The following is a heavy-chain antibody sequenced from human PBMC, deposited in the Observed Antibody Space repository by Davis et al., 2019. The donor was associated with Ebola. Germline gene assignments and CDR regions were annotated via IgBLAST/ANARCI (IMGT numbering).Heavy chain of an antibody. Sequence: GESLKISCKTSGYSFTTYWIGWVRQRPGKGLEWMGAIYPGDSDTKYNPSFRGQIIISAERFDSSVHLQWNSLKASDTGKYYCVRTTLSWNSDYWGQGTLVTVSS. J-gene: IGHJ4*02. V-gene: IGHV5-51*01. CDR3: VRTTLSWNSDY. CDR2: IYPGDSDT. D-gene: IGHD1-7*01. CDR1: GYSFTTYW.